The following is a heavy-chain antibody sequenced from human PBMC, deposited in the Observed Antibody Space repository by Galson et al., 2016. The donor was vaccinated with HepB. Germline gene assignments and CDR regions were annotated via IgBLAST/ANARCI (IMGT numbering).Heavy chain of an antibody. V-gene: IGHV1-46*01. D-gene: IGHD2-21*02. CDR2: INPSGGST. Sequence: SVKVSCKASGYTFTSYHMHWVRQAPGQGLEWMGIINPSGGSTNYAQKFQGRDTMTRDTSTSTVYMELSSLRSEDTAVYYCARDLGVTRYYYYGIDVWGQGTTVTVSS. CDR3: ARDLGVTRYYYYGIDV. J-gene: IGHJ6*02. CDR1: GYTFTSYH.